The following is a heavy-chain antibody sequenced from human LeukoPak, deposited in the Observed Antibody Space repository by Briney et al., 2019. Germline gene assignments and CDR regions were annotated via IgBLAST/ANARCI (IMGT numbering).Heavy chain of an antibody. V-gene: IGHV3-21*01. CDR3: ARVGRSGWDFDH. Sequence: GGSLRLSCATSGFTFSNYSLNWVRQAPGKGLEWVSSISTTTSYYADSVKGRFSISRDNANNSLFLQLISLTVDDTAVYYCARVGRSGWDFDHWGQGTLVTVSS. CDR1: GFTFSNYS. D-gene: IGHD6-19*01. CDR2: ISTTTS. J-gene: IGHJ4*02.